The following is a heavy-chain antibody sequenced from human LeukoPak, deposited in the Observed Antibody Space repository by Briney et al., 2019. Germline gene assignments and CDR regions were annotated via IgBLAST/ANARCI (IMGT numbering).Heavy chain of an antibody. CDR3: ARERIVVVPAAYNWFDP. V-gene: IGHV4-39*07. Sequence: PSETLSLTCTVSGGSISSSSYYWGWIRQPPGKGLEWIGSICYSGSTYYNPSLKSRVTISVDTSKNQFSLKLSSVTAADTAVYYCARERIVVVPAAYNWFDPWGQGTLVTVSS. CDR1: GGSISSSSYY. CDR2: ICYSGST. D-gene: IGHD2-2*01. J-gene: IGHJ5*02.